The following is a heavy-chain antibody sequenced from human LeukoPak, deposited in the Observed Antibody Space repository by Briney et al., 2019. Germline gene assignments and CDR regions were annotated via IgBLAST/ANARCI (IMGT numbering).Heavy chain of an antibody. V-gene: IGHV4-39*07. D-gene: IGHD1-26*01. CDR2: IYTSGST. CDR3: AGSYSTTGDFDY. J-gene: IGHJ4*02. Sequence: KPSETLSLTCTVCGGSISSSSYYWGWIRQPPGKGLEWIGSIYTSGSTNYNPSLKSRVTMSVDTSKNQFSLELSSVTAADTAVYYCAGSYSTTGDFDYWGQGTLVTVSS. CDR1: GGSISSSSYY.